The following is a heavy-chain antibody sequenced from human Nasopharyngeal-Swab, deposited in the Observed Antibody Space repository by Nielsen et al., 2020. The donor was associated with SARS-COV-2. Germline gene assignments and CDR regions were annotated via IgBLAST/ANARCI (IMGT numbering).Heavy chain of an antibody. V-gene: IGHV1-2*06. CDR1: GYTFIGYY. D-gene: IGHD3-10*01. Sequence: ASVKVSCKTSGYTFIGYYIHWVRQAPGQGLEWMGRFNPNSGGTNYAQELQGRVTMTEDTSTDTAYMELSSLRSEGTAVYYCATQKLWSSGFDIWGQGTMVTVSS. J-gene: IGHJ3*02. CDR3: ATQKLWSSGFDI. CDR2: FNPNSGGT.